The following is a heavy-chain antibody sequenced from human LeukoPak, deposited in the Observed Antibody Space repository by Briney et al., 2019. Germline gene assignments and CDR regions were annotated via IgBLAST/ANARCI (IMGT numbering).Heavy chain of an antibody. CDR3: AGDLGAAADYYYYYGMDV. D-gene: IGHD6-13*01. CDR2: IIPILGIA. CDR1: GGTFSSYT. J-gene: IGHJ6*02. V-gene: IGHV1-69*04. Sequence: ASVKVSCKASGGTFSSYTISWVRQAPGQGLEWMGRIIPILGIANYAQKFQGRVTITADKSTSTAYMELSSLRSEDTAVYYCAGDLGAAADYYYYYGMDVWGQGTTVTVSS.